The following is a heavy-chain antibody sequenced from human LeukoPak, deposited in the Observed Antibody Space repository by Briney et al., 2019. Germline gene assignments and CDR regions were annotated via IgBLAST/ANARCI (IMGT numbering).Heavy chain of an antibody. Sequence: GSLRLSCAASGFTFSSYAMSWVRQAPGKGLEWVSAITGSGGDTYHADSVKGRFTISRDNSKNTLYLQMNSLRVEDTALYYCAKGSSSSRPYYFDCWGQGTLVTVSS. V-gene: IGHV3-23*01. CDR3: AKGSSSSRPYYFDC. D-gene: IGHD6-6*01. CDR1: GFTFSSYA. CDR2: ITGSGGDT. J-gene: IGHJ4*02.